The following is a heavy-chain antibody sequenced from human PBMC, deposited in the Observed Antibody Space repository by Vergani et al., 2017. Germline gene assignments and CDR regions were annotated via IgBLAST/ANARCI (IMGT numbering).Heavy chain of an antibody. CDR2: IIPIFGTA. CDR3: ARDYPDFWSGWFDP. Sequence: QVQLVQSGAEVKKPGASVKVSCKASGYTFTSYGISWVRQAPGQGLEWMGGIIPIFGTANYAQKFQGRVTITADESTSTAYMELSSLRSEDTAVYYCARDYPDFWSGWFDPWGQGTLVTVSS. V-gene: IGHV1-69*13. D-gene: IGHD3-3*01. J-gene: IGHJ5*02. CDR1: GYTFTSYG.